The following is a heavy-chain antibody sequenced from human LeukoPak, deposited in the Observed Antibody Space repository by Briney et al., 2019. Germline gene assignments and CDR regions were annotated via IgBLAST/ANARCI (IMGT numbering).Heavy chain of an antibody. Sequence: ASVKVSCKASCYAFTSYGLCWVRQAPGEGLEWMGWISASNGDTDYPQNLQGRVTMTTDTYTSTAYMELRSLTSDDTAIYYCARESHITREDYWGQGTLVTVSS. D-gene: IGHD1-14*01. CDR2: ISASNGDT. J-gene: IGHJ4*02. CDR1: CYAFTSYG. V-gene: IGHV1-18*01. CDR3: ARESHITREDY.